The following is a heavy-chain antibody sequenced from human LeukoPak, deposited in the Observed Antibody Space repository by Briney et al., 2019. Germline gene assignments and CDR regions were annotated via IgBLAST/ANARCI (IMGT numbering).Heavy chain of an antibody. J-gene: IGHJ1*01. Sequence: GGSLRLSCAASGFTFSTFAMIWVRQPPGKGLEWVSSIFPSGGEIHYADSVRGRFTISRDNSKNTLYLQINSLRTEDTAVYYCAKDPHYYGPGSYSYFQHWGQGTLVTVSS. CDR2: IFPSGGEI. CDR1: GFTFSTFA. V-gene: IGHV3-23*01. D-gene: IGHD3-10*01. CDR3: AKDPHYYGPGSYSYFQH.